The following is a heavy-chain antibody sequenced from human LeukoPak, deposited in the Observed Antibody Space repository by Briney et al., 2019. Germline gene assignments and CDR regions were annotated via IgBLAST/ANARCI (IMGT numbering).Heavy chain of an antibody. Sequence: GRSLRLSCAASGFTFSSYGMHWVRQAPGKGLEWVAVISYDGSNKYYADSVKGRFTISRDNSKNTLYLQMNSLRAEDTAVYYCAKDRKQWLVLGDYWGQGTLVTVSS. D-gene: IGHD6-19*01. V-gene: IGHV3-30*18. CDR1: GFTFSSYG. J-gene: IGHJ4*02. CDR2: ISYDGSNK. CDR3: AKDRKQWLVLGDY.